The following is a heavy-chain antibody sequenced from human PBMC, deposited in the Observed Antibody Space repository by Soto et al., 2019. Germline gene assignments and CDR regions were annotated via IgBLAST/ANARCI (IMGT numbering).Heavy chain of an antibody. CDR1: GFTFSSYS. D-gene: IGHD6-19*01. CDR2: ISSSSSYI. Sequence: GGSLRLSCAASGFTFSSYSMNWVRQAPGKGLEWVSSISSSSSYIYYADSVKGRFTISRDNAKNSLYLQMNSLRAEDTALYYCAKDTIAVAGTVDYWGQGTLVTVSS. J-gene: IGHJ4*02. V-gene: IGHV3-21*04. CDR3: AKDTIAVAGTVDY.